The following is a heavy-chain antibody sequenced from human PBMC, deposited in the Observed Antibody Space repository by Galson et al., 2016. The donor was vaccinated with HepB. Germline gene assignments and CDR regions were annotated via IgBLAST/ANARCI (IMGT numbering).Heavy chain of an antibody. CDR1: GFTFNSYA. CDR2: VSGRGGSA. V-gene: IGHV3-23*01. D-gene: IGHD1-1*01. J-gene: IGHJ4*02. Sequence: SLRLSCAASGFTFNSYAMSWVRQAPGKGLEWVSIVSGRGGSAYYADSVKGRFTISRDNSKNTLYLQMNGLRAEDTAVYYCAKERLVRRIFDHWGQGTLLTVSS. CDR3: AKERLVRRIFDH.